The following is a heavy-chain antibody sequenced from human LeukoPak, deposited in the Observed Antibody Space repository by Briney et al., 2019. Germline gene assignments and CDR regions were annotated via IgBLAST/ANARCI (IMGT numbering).Heavy chain of an antibody. V-gene: IGHV3-21*01. CDR1: GFTFSSYS. CDR3: AREGGLRYFGWLYGDDFDY. D-gene: IGHD3-9*01. CDR2: ISSSSSSI. Sequence: GGSLRLSCAASGFTFSSYSMNWVRQAPGKGLEWVSSISSSSSSIYYADSVKGRFTISRDNAKNSLYLQMNSLRAEDTAVYYCAREGGLRYFGWLYGDDFDYWGQGTLVTVSS. J-gene: IGHJ4*02.